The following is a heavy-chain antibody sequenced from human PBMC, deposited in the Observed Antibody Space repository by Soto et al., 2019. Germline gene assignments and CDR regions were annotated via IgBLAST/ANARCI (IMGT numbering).Heavy chain of an antibody. CDR3: AKGGGRSYFASHYIDV. CDR2: ISASGTQT. CDR1: GFSFYTYA. V-gene: IGHV3-23*01. J-gene: IGHJ6*03. D-gene: IGHD3-10*01. Sequence: EVQLLDSGGGLGQSGGSLRLSCAASGFSFYTYAMTWVRQAPGKGLEWVSSISASGTQTYYADSVKGRFTISRDNSRNTVYLQMNSLRVEDTAVYYCAKGGGRSYFASHYIDVWGKGTTVTVSS.